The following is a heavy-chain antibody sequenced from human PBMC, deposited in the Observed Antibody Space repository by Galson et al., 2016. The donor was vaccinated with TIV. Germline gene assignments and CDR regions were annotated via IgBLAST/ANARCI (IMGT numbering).Heavy chain of an antibody. D-gene: IGHD2/OR15-2a*01. CDR1: GGSISSGIYS. CDR2: IFHSGNT. V-gene: IGHV4-30-2*06. J-gene: IGHJ4*02. CDR3: ARDKYDSTTSYSYSGSDY. Sequence: TLSLTCAVSGGSISSGIYSWSWIRQSPGKGLEWIGYIFHSGNTNYNPSLESRVTISIDTSTNQFSLKLGSETAADTAVYYCARDKYDSTTSYSYSGSDYWGQGTLVSVSS.